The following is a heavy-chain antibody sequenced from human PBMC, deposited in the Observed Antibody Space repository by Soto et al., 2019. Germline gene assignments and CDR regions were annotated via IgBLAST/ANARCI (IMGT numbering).Heavy chain of an antibody. CDR2: MNWNGGST. D-gene: IGHD6-19*01. V-gene: IGHV3-20*04. CDR3: ARLYSSGWYGPGRY. J-gene: IGHJ4*02. Sequence: EVQLVESGGGVVRPGGSLRLSCAASGFTFDDYGMSWVRQAPGKGLEWVSGMNWNGGSTGYADSVKGRFTISRDNAKNALYLQMNSLRDEDTALYYCARLYSSGWYGPGRYCGQGTLVPVSS. CDR1: GFTFDDYG.